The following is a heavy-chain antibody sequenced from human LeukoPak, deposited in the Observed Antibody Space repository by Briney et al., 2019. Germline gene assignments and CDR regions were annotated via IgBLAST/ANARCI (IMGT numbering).Heavy chain of an antibody. CDR1: GHTFTDYY. J-gene: IGHJ4*02. CDR3: ARDVGRDYYDSSGYFDY. CDR2: INPNNGGT. Sequence: GASVKVSCKASGHTFTDYYVHWVRQAPGQGLEWMGWINPNNGGTNYAQKFQGRVTMTRDTSISTAYMELSRLRSDDTAVYYCARDVGRDYYDSSGYFDYWGQGTLVTVSS. D-gene: IGHD3-22*01. V-gene: IGHV1-2*02.